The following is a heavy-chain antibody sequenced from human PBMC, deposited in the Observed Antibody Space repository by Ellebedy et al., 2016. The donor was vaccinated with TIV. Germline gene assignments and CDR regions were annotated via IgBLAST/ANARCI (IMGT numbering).Heavy chain of an antibody. V-gene: IGHV3-43*01. CDR2: SGLDGSRT. J-gene: IGHJ6*02. CDR3: AREGALKFGRSPVGSWRHLYAMDV. CDR1: GFSLEGYI. D-gene: IGHD3-10*01. Sequence: GGSLRLSXVASGFSLEGYIMHWVRQRPGKGLEWVFDSGLDGSRTTYADSVRGRFTISRDNNNNVLYLQMNSLRSEDTALYFCAREGALKFGRSPVGSWRHLYAMDVWGRGTTVTVSS.